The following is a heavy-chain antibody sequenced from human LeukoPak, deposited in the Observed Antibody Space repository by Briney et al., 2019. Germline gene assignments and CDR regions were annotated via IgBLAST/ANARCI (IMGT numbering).Heavy chain of an antibody. CDR2: VSRDGNDR. V-gene: IGHV3-74*01. Sequence: GGSLRLPCAASGFTFSSYWMHWVRQAPGKGLVWVSRVSRDGNDRTYADSVKGRLTISRDNAKNTLYLQMNSLRVEDTAVYYCVRDWDHYDFDSWGQGTLVTVSS. D-gene: IGHD3-3*01. CDR3: VRDWDHYDFDS. J-gene: IGHJ5*01. CDR1: GFTFSSYW.